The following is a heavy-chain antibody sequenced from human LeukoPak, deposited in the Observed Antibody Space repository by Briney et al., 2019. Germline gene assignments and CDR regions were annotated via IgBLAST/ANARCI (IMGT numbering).Heavy chain of an antibody. J-gene: IGHJ3*01. V-gene: IGHV3-48*04. CDR2: ISSSSSTI. CDR3: ARDSASVGHNDGFDF. Sequence: GGSLRLSCAASGFTFSSYSMNWVRQAPGKGLEWVSYISSSSSTIYYADSVKGRFTISRDNAKNSLFLQMHRLRPEDTAVYYCARDSASVGHNDGFDFWGHGTMVTVSS. D-gene: IGHD2-15*01. CDR1: GFTFSSYS.